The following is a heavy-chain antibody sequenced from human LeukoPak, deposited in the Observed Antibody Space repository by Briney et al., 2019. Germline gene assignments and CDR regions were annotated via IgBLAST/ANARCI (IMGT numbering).Heavy chain of an antibody. CDR1: GFTFTTYL. V-gene: IGHV3-74*01. Sequence: PGGSLRLSCAASGFTFTTYLMPWVRQAPGKGLAWVSHINSDGSITSYADSVKGRFTISRDNAKNTLYLQMNSLRAEDTAVYYCARDAVDTANAVWGQGTTVTVSS. J-gene: IGHJ6*02. CDR3: ARDAVDTANAV. D-gene: IGHD5-18*01. CDR2: INSDGSIT.